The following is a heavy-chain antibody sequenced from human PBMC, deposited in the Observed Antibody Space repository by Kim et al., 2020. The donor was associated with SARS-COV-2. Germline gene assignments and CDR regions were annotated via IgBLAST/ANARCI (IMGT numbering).Heavy chain of an antibody. CDR3: ARLNLNYYYYYGMDV. J-gene: IGHJ6*02. Sequence: PSLKSRVTISVDTSKNQFSLKLSSVTAADTAVYYCARLNLNYYYYYGMDVWGQGTTVTVSS. V-gene: IGHV4-39*01.